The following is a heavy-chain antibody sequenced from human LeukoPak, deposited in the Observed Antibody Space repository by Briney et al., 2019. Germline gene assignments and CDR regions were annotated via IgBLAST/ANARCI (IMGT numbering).Heavy chain of an antibody. D-gene: IGHD5-24*01. J-gene: IGHJ6*03. V-gene: IGHV4-39*07. CDR1: GGSISSSNYY. CDR3: AREGRYRYGYNEYHSYMGI. CDR2: IFNSGST. Sequence: PSETLSLTCTVSGGSISSSNYYWGWIRQPPGKGLEWIGYIFNSGSTYYNPSLKSRVTISVDTSKNQFSLKLSSVTAAETAVYYCAREGRYRYGYNEYHSYMGIWGKGTTVTVSS.